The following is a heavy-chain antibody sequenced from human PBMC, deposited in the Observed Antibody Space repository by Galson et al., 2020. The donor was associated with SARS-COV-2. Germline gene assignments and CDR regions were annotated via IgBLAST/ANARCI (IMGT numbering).Heavy chain of an antibody. D-gene: IGHD7-27*01. CDR3: ARGDMGNDYFDY. J-gene: IGHJ4*02. CDR1: GFTFSSYW. Sequence: GGSLKLSCAASGFTFSSYWMHWVRQAPGKGLEWVSRIYSEGTSTSYADSVKGRFTISGDNAKNTLYLQMSRLRAEDTAVYYCARGDMGNDYFDYWGQGTLVIVSS. CDR2: IYSEGTST. V-gene: IGHV3-74*01.